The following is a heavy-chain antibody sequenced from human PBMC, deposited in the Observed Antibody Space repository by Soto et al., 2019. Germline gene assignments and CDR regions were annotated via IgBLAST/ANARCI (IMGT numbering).Heavy chain of an antibody. D-gene: IGHD4-17*01. CDR1: GYTFTSYG. CDR2: ISAYNRNT. Sequence: ASVKVSCKASGYTFTSYGISWVRQAPGQGLEWMGWISAYNRNTNYAQKLQGRVTMTTDTYTSTAYMELRSLRSDDTAVYYCARDDYGDMSRSGAEYWGHGTLVTVSS. J-gene: IGHJ4*01. V-gene: IGHV1-18*01. CDR3: ARDDYGDMSRSGAEY.